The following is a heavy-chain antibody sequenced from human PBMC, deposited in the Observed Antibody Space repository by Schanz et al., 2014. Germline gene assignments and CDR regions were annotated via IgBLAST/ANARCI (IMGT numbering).Heavy chain of an antibody. CDR3: ATWSGTRLFHN. Sequence: QVQLQESGPGLLKPSETLSLTCAFSGGSFSGYWWTWVRQSPGKGLEWIGEVNHGGYTNYNPSLKSRVPLSVDMSKKQFSLSLSSVTAADTAAYYCATWSGTRLFHNWGQGTLVTVSS. CDR1: GGSFSGYW. J-gene: IGHJ4*02. V-gene: IGHV4-34*01. CDR2: VNHGGYT. D-gene: IGHD1-7*01.